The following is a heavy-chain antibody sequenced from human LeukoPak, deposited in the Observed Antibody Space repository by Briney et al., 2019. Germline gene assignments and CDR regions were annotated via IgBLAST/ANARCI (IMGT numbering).Heavy chain of an antibody. V-gene: IGHV4-59*01. Sequence: SETLSLTCAVYGGSFSGYYWSWIRQPPGKGLEWIGYMQNSGNADYNPSLESRVTMSVDTSKNQFSLKVRSLTAADTAIYYCARVGYGTDYWGQGILVTVSS. CDR2: MQNSGNA. D-gene: IGHD3-16*01. J-gene: IGHJ4*02. CDR1: GGSFSGYY. CDR3: ARVGYGTDY.